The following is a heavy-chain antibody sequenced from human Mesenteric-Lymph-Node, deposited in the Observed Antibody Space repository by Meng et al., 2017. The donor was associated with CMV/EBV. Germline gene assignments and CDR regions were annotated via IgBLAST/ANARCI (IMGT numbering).Heavy chain of an antibody. V-gene: IGHV3-30*02. CDR1: GFIFTDYG. CDR2: IRYDGSGK. J-gene: IGHJ6*02. CDR3: AKSSLIVVVPAAHMDV. Sequence: GGSLRLSCAASGFIFTDYGMHWVRQAPGKGLEWVGFIRYDGSGKDYIDSVVGRFTISRDNSKNTLYLQMNSLRAEDTAVYYCAKSSLIVVVPAAHMDVWGQGTTVTVSS. D-gene: IGHD2-2*01.